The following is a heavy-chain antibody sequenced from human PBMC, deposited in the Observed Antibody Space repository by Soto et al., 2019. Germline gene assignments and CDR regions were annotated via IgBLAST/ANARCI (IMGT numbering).Heavy chain of an antibody. CDR1: GFTFSSYE. D-gene: IGHD6-13*01. J-gene: IGHJ4*02. CDR2: ISSSGSTI. V-gene: IGHV3-48*03. Sequence: GGSLRLSCAASGFTFSSYEMNWVRQAPGKGLEWVSYISSSGSTIYYADSVKGRFTISRDNAKNSLYLQMNSLRAEDTAVYYCARGGLGSSWYYWGQGTLVTVSS. CDR3: ARGGLGSSWYY.